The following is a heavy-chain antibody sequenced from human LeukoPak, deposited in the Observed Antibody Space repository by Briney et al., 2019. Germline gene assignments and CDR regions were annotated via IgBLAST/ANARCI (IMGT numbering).Heavy chain of an antibody. CDR1: GFTFSSYS. J-gene: IGHJ4*02. V-gene: IGHV3-21*01. CDR2: ISSSSSYI. CDR3: ARVWSRNGGYGEDY. D-gene: IGHD4-17*01. Sequence: GGSLRLSCAASGFTFSSYSMNWVRQAPGKGLEWVSSISSSSSYIYYADSVKGRFTISRDNAKNSLYLQMNSLRAEDTAVYYCARVWSRNGGYGEDYWGQGTLDTVSS.